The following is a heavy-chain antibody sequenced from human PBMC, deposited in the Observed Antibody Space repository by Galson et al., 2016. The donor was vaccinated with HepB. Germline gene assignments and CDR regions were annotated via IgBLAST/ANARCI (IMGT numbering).Heavy chain of an antibody. J-gene: IGHJ4*02. V-gene: IGHV3-11*06. D-gene: IGHD4-17*01. CDR1: GFTFSDYY. CDR2: ISSSGSYT. CDR3: ARERDYGDYVVFDY. Sequence: SLRLSCAASGFTFSDYYMRWIRQAPGKGLEWVTYISSSGSYTYYADSVKGRFTISRDNAKNSLYLQLNSLRVEDTAVYYCARERDYGDYVVFDYWGRGSLATVSS.